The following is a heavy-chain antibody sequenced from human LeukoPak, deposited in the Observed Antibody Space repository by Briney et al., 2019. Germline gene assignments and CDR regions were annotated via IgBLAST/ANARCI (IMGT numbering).Heavy chain of an antibody. CDR2: ISSGGSP. V-gene: IGHV3-53*01. J-gene: IGHJ6*03. D-gene: IGHD3-10*01. CDR1: GFTVSSNY. CDR3: ARSRRGSDYYYYMDV. Sequence: GGSLRLSCAASGFTVSSNYMSWVRQAPGKGLEWVSVISSGGSPYYADSVKGRFTISRDDSKNTLYLQMNILRAEDTAVYFCARSRRGSDYYYYMDVWGKGTTVTVSS.